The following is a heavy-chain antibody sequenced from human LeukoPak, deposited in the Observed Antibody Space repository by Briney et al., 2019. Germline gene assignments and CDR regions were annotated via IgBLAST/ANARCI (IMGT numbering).Heavy chain of an antibody. D-gene: IGHD2-2*01. J-gene: IGHJ4*02. CDR2: IYYSGST. Sequence: SETLSLTCTVSGGSISSSSYYWGWIRQPPGKGLEWIGRIYYSGSTYYNPSLKSRVTISVDTSKNQFSLKLSSVTAADTAVYYCARQSYCSSTSCYLDYWGQGTLVTVSS. V-gene: IGHV4-39*01. CDR3: ARQSYCSSTSCYLDY. CDR1: GGSISSSSYY.